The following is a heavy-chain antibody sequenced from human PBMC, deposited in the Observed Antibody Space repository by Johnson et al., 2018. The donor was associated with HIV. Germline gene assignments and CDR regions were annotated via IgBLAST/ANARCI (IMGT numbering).Heavy chain of an antibody. CDR1: GITVSSNY. CDR3: VNGAFKTWIQLWATWGAYDAFDI. V-gene: IGHV3-7*01. CDR2: IKQDGSEK. D-gene: IGHD5-18*01. J-gene: IGHJ3*02. Sequence: MQLVESGGGLAQPGGSLRLSCAASGITVSSNYMSWVRQAPGKGLEWVANIKQDGSEKYYVDSVKGRFTISRDNSKNSLYLQMNSLRAEDTAVYYCVNGAFKTWIQLWATWGAYDAFDIWGQGTMVTVSS.